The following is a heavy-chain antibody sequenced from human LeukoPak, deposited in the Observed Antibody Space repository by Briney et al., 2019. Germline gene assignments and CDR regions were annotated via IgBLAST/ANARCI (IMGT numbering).Heavy chain of an antibody. Sequence: SVKVSCKASGGTFSSYAISWVRQAPGQGLEWMGRIIPILGIANYAQEFQGRVTITADKSTSTAYMELSSLRSEDTAVYYCAGRAYCSGGSCYSYYYYYYGMDVWGQGTTVTVSS. CDR2: IIPILGIA. D-gene: IGHD2-15*01. V-gene: IGHV1-69*04. CDR1: GGTFSSYA. J-gene: IGHJ6*02. CDR3: AGRAYCSGGSCYSYYYYYYGMDV.